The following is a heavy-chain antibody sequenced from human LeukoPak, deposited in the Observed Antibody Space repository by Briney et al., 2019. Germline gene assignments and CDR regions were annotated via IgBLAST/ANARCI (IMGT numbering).Heavy chain of an antibody. D-gene: IGHD2-15*01. Sequence: RGSLRLSCSASGFTFSSYAMHWVRQAPGKGLEYVSAISSNGGSTYYADSVKGRFTISRDNSKNTLYLQMSSLRAEDTAVYYCVKGQWGYCSGGSCYWFDPWGQGTLVTVSS. CDR2: ISSNGGST. V-gene: IGHV3-64D*06. CDR3: VKGQWGYCSGGSCYWFDP. CDR1: GFTFSSYA. J-gene: IGHJ5*02.